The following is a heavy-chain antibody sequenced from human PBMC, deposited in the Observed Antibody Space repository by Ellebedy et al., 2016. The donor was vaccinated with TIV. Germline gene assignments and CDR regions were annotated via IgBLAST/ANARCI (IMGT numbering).Heavy chain of an antibody. V-gene: IGHV4-34*01. CDR2: INHSGSS. D-gene: IGHD3-3*01. J-gene: IGHJ3*02. Sequence: MPSETLSLTCAVYGGSFSGYYWSWICQPPGKGLEWIGEINHSGSSNCNPSLKSRVTISVDTSQSQFSLKLSSVTAADTAVYYCARAPIFGVVRDAFDIWGQGTMVTVS. CDR3: ARAPIFGVVRDAFDI. CDR1: GGSFSGYY.